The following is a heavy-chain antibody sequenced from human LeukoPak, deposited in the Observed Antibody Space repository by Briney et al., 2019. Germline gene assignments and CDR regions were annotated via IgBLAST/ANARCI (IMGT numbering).Heavy chain of an antibody. CDR2: IIPIFGTA. Sequence: GASVKVSCKASGGTFSSYAISWVRQAPGQGLEWMGGIIPIFGTANYAQKFQGRVTITADKSTSTAYMELSSLRSEDTAVYYCARDDEAVASGDYYYYMDVWGKGTTVTVSS. V-gene: IGHV1-69*06. D-gene: IGHD6-19*01. J-gene: IGHJ6*03. CDR1: GGTFSSYA. CDR3: ARDDEAVASGDYYYYMDV.